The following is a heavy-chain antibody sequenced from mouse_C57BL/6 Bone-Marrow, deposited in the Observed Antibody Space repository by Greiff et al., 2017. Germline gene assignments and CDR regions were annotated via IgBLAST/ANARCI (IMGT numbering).Heavy chain of an antibody. V-gene: IGHV14-4*01. Sequence: EVQLQQSGAELVRPGASVKLSCTASGFNIKDDYMHWVKQRPEQGLEWIGWIDPENGDTEYASKFQGKATITADTSSNTAYLQLSSLTSEDTAVYYCTTERVYYGNYGAMDYWGQGTSVTVSS. J-gene: IGHJ4*01. CDR1: GFNIKDDY. CDR3: TTERVYYGNYGAMDY. D-gene: IGHD2-1*01. CDR2: IDPENGDT.